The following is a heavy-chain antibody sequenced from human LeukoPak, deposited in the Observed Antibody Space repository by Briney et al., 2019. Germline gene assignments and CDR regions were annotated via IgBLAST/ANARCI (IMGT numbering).Heavy chain of an antibody. J-gene: IGHJ4*02. D-gene: IGHD1-20*01. V-gene: IGHV3-23*01. CDR2: ISGGGRSI. CDR1: GFTFTSHA. Sequence: QPGGSLRLSCAASGFTFTSHAMSWVRQAPGKGLEWVSAISGGGRSIYYADSVKGRFTISRDNSKNTLYLRMNSLRAEDTAVYYCAKNNYYFDYWGQGTLVTVSS. CDR3: AKNNYYFDY.